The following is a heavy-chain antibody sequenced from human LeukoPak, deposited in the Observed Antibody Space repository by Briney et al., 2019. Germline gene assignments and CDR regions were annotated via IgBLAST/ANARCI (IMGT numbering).Heavy chain of an antibody. J-gene: IGHJ5*02. Sequence: SVEVSCKASGGTFSSYAISWVRQAPGQGLEWMGGIIPIFGTANYAQKFQGRVTITADKSTSTAYMELSSLRSEDTAVYYCASHPGYCSSTSCYRRWFDPWGQGTLVTVSS. V-gene: IGHV1-69*06. CDR3: ASHPGYCSSTSCYRRWFDP. CDR1: GGTFSSYA. D-gene: IGHD2-2*01. CDR2: IIPIFGTA.